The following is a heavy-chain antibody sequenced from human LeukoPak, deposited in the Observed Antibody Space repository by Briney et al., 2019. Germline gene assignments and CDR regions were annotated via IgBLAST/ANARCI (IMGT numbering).Heavy chain of an antibody. D-gene: IGHD3-10*01. V-gene: IGHV1-2*02. CDR3: ARVRYYYGSGSRPEFDY. J-gene: IGHJ4*02. Sequence: ASVKVSCKASGYTFIGYYMHWVRQAPGQGLEWMGWINPNSGGTNYAQKFQGRVTMTRDTSISTAYMELSRLRSDDTAVYYCARVRYYYGSGSRPEFDYWGQGTLVTVSS. CDR1: GYTFIGYY. CDR2: INPNSGGT.